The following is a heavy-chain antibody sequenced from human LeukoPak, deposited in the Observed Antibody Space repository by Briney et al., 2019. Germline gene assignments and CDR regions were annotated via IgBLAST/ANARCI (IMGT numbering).Heavy chain of an antibody. J-gene: IGHJ4*01. CDR1: GHTFTAYY. CDR2: INPSSGGT. V-gene: IGHV1-2*02. D-gene: IGHD3-10*01. Sequence: ASVKVSCKASGHTFTAYYMFWVRQAPGQGLEWMGWINPSSGGTNYAPTFQGRVTMTRDTSISTAYMELSSLRSDDTAVYFCATYYSDTSARDWGQGTMVTVSS. CDR3: ATYYSDTSARD.